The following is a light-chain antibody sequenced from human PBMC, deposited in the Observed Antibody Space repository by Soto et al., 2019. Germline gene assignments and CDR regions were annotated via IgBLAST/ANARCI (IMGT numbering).Light chain of an antibody. CDR1: SSDVGGYNY. V-gene: IGLV2-8*01. J-gene: IGLJ2*01. CDR3: SSYAGSNRVV. Sequence: QSALTQPPSASGSPGQSVTISCTGTSSDVGGYNYVSWYQQHPGKAPKLMISEVNERPSGVPDRFSGSKSGNTASLTVSGLQAEDEADYYCSSYAGSNRVVFGGGTKLTVL. CDR2: EVN.